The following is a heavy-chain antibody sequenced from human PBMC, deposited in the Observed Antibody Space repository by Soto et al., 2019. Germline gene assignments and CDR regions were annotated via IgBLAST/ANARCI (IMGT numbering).Heavy chain of an antibody. CDR2: IYYSGST. V-gene: IGHV4-61*01. CDR1: GGSISSGCYS. CDR3: AREIYGSGLFDY. J-gene: IGHJ4*02. Sequence: SETLSLTCAVSGGSISSGCYSWSWLRQPPGKGLEWIGYIYYSGSTNYNPSLKSRVTISVDTSKNQFSLKLSSVTAADTAVYYCAREIYGSGLFDYWGQGTLVTVSS. D-gene: IGHD3-10*01.